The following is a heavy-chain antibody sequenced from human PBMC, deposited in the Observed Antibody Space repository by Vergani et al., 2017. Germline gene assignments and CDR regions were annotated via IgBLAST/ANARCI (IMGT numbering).Heavy chain of an antibody. CDR2: ISGSGGST. D-gene: IGHD2-2*01. Sequence: EVQLLESGGGLVQPGGSLRLSCAASGFTFISYAMSWVRQAPGKGLEWVSAISGSGGSTYYADAVKGRFTIARDNSKNTLDLQMNSLRAEDTAVSYCATKDAPVVVPAALVIWGQGTMVTVSS. V-gene: IGHV3-23*01. CDR3: ATKDAPVVVPAALVI. CDR1: GFTFISYA. J-gene: IGHJ3*02.